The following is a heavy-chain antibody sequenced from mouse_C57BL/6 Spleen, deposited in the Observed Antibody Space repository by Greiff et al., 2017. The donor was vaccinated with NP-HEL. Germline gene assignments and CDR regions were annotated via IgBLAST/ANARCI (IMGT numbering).Heavy chain of an antibody. V-gene: IGHV14-4*01. Sequence: VQLQQSGAELVRPGASVKLSCTASGFNIKDDYMHWVKQRPEQGLEWIGWIDPENGDTEYASKFQGKATITADTSSNTAYLQLSSLTSEDTAVYYCITRGAMDYWGQGTSVTVSS. CDR2: IDPENGDT. CDR3: ITRGAMDY. J-gene: IGHJ4*01. CDR1: GFNIKDDY.